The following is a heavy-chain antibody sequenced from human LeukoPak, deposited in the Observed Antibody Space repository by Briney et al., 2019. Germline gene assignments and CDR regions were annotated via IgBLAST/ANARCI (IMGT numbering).Heavy chain of an antibody. CDR3: AKGLFDPRYYYGSGSYGAFDI. Sequence: GGSLRLSCEVTGFTISSYGMSWVRQAPGKGLEWVSGISGSGGSTHYADSVKGRFPISRDNSKNTLYLQMNSLRAEDTAVYYCAKGLFDPRYYYGSGSYGAFDIWGQGTMVTVSS. CDR1: GFTISSYG. D-gene: IGHD3-10*01. CDR2: ISGSGGST. V-gene: IGHV3-23*01. J-gene: IGHJ3*02.